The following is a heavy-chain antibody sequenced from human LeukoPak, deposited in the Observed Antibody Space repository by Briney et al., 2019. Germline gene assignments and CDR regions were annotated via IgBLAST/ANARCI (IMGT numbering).Heavy chain of an antibody. J-gene: IGHJ4*02. V-gene: IGHV3-23*01. CDR3: AKRPVGIAAAGTLLDY. Sequence: GGSLRLSCAASGFIFSSHGMNWVRQAPGKGLEWVSGISPSGDITYYADSVKGRFTISRDNSKNTLYLQMNSLRAEDTAVYYCAKRPVGIAAAGTLLDYWGQGTLVTVSS. CDR2: ISPSGDIT. CDR1: GFIFSSHG. D-gene: IGHD6-13*01.